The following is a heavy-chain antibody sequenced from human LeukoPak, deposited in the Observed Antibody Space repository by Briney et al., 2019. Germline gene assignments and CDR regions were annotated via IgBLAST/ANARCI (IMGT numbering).Heavy chain of an antibody. Sequence: EASVKVSCKASGYTFTGYYMHWVRQAPGQGLEWMGWINPNSGGTNYAQKFQGRVTMTRDTSISTAYMELSRLRSDDTAVYYCAKSYDYVWGSYRYLDYWGQGTLVTVSS. CDR3: AKSYDYVWGSYRYLDY. CDR2: INPNSGGT. J-gene: IGHJ4*02. D-gene: IGHD3-16*02. CDR1: GYTFTGYY. V-gene: IGHV1-2*02.